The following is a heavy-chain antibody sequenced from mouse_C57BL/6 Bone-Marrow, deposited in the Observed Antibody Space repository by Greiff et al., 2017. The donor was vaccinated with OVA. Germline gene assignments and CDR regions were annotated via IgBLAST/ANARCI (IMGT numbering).Heavy chain of an antibody. Sequence: EVQVVESGGGLVKPGGSVKLSCAASGFTFSSYAMSWVRQTPEKRLEWVATISDGGSYTYYPDNVKGRFTISRDNAKNNLYLQMSHLKSEDTAMYYCARDRGLTGWGQGTTLTVSS. CDR1: GFTFSSYA. CDR3: ARDRGLTG. J-gene: IGHJ2*01. CDR2: ISDGGSYT. V-gene: IGHV5-4*01. D-gene: IGHD2-4*01.